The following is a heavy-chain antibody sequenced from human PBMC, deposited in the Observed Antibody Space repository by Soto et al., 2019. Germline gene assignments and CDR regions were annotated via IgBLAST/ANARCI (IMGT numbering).Heavy chain of an antibody. V-gene: IGHV3-74*01. J-gene: IGHJ3*01. CDR3: VRDRGYPDSFDV. CDR2: INSDGTTK. CDR1: GYTFSPFW. D-gene: IGHD3-10*01. Sequence: PGGSLRLSCEGSGYTFSPFWMHWVRQAPGKGLVWVSHINSDGTTKLYADSVKGRFTISRDNAKNTLYLQMNSVKADDTAVYFCVRDRGYPDSFDVWGRGTVVTVSS.